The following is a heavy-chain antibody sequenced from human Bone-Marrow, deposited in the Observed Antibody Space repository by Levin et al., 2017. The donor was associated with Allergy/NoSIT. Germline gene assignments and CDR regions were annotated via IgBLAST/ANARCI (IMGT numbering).Heavy chain of an antibody. CDR3: ARAVRGLGWELHNFYFDY. J-gene: IGHJ4*02. CDR1: GFTFSSYG. Sequence: GGSLRLSCAASGFTFSSYGMHWVRQAPGKGLEWVAVIWYDGSNKYYADSVKGRFTISRDNSKNTLYLQMNSLRAEDTAVYYCARAVRGLGWELHNFYFDYWGQGTLVTVSS. CDR2: IWYDGSNK. V-gene: IGHV3-33*01. D-gene: IGHD1-26*01.